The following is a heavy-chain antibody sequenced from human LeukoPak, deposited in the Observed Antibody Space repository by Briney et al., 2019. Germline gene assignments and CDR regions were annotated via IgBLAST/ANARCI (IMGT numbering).Heavy chain of an antibody. CDR1: EFTFSNYG. D-gene: IGHD3-10*01. V-gene: IGHV3-30*18. Sequence: GRSLRPSCAASEFTFSNYGMHWVRQAPGKGLEWVAVISYEGKTKYYADSVKGRFTISRDNSKNTLYLQMDSLRPEDTAVYYCAKETDYYISRSCDYWGQGTLVTVSS. CDR3: AKETDYYISRSCDY. J-gene: IGHJ4*02. CDR2: ISYEGKTK.